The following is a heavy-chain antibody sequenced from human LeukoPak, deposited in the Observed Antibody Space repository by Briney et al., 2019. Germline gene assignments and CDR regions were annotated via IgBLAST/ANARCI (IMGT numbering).Heavy chain of an antibody. CDR3: ARGGWHYWYGVDV. J-gene: IGHJ6*02. D-gene: IGHD5-24*01. Sequence: TGGSLRLSCVVSGFTFRDYWIHWVRQAPGKGLVWVSRVNAVGSDTNYADSVKGRFTISRDDAKNTVYLQMSSLRAEDTAVYFCARGGWHYWYGVDVWGRGTTVTVSS. CDR2: VNAVGSDT. CDR1: GFTFRDYW. V-gene: IGHV3-74*01.